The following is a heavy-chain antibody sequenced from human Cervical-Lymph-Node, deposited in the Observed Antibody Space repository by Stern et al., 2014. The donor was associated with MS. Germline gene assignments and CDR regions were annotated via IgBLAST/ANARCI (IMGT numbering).Heavy chain of an antibody. CDR1: GFTFSTYA. CDR3: ARGGRGVGLEY. CDR2: VSYDGTQR. V-gene: IGHV3-30-3*01. Sequence: VQLFESGGGVVQPGRSLSLSCVVSGFTFSTYAMHWVRQAPGKGLEWVAFVSYDGTQRNSTDSVKARFTISRDNSKNTLYLHMNSLRDEDTAVYFCARGGRGVGLEYWGQGVLVTVSS. J-gene: IGHJ4*02. D-gene: IGHD3-10*01.